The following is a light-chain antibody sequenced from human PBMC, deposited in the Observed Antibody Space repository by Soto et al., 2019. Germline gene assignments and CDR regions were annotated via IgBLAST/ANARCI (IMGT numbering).Light chain of an antibody. CDR1: QSVSSNY. CDR3: QHYVSSPWT. Sequence: EIVLTQSPGTLSLSPGERATLSCRASQSVSSNYLAWYQQKPGQAPRLLIYGASSRATGIPDRLSGSGSGTDFTLTISRLEPEDFAVYYCQHYVSSPWTFGQGTKVEIK. J-gene: IGKJ1*01. V-gene: IGKV3-20*01. CDR2: GAS.